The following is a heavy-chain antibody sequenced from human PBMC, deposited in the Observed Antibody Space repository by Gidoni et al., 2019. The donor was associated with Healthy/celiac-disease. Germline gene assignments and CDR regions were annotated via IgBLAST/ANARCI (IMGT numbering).Heavy chain of an antibody. V-gene: IGHV4-39*01. J-gene: IGHJ4*02. Sequence: QLQLQDSSPGLVKPSETLSLTCTVSGRSISSSSYYWGLIRQPPGKGLEWSGSIYYSGSTYYNPSLKSRVAISVDTSKNQLALKLSSVTAADTDVEYCARPGYSSLVDYWGQGTLVTVSS. CDR2: IYYSGST. D-gene: IGHD6-19*01. CDR1: GRSISSSSYY. CDR3: ARPGYSSLVDY.